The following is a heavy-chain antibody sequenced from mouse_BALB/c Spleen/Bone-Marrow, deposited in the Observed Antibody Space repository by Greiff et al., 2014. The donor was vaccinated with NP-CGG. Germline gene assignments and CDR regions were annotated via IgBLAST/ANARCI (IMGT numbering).Heavy chain of an antibody. V-gene: IGHV1-14*01. D-gene: IGHD1-1*01. CDR1: GYTFTSYV. CDR2: INPYNDGT. CDR3: ARRDYYGSSFYWYFDV. J-gene: IGHJ1*01. Sequence: VQLQQSGPELVKPGASMKMSCKASGYTFTSYVMHWVKQKPGQGLEWIGYINPYNDGTKYNEKFKGKATLTSDKSSSTAYMELSSLTSEDSAVYYCARRDYYGSSFYWYFDVWGAGTTVTVSS.